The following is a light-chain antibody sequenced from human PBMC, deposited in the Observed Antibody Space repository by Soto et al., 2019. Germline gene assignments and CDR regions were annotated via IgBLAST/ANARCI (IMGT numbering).Light chain of an antibody. V-gene: IGLV2-11*01. CDR3: FSYTANDNWV. CDR1: NSDVGRYNS. J-gene: IGLJ3*02. Sequence: QSALTQPHSVSGSPGQSVTISCTGTNSDVGRYNSVSWYQQLPGKAPQLIISAVRQRPSGVPDRFSGSKSGNTASLTISGLQTVDEADYFCFSYTANDNWVFGVGTKLTVL. CDR2: AVR.